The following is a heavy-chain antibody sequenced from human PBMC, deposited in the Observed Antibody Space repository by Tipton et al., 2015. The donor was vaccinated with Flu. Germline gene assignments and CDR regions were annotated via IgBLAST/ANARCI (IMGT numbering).Heavy chain of an antibody. CDR2: IYYSGST. J-gene: IGHJ5*02. CDR1: GGSISSYY. CDR3: ARANYDILTGYPWRSVGWFDP. D-gene: IGHD3-9*01. V-gene: IGHV4-59*01. Sequence: TLSLTCTVSGGSISSYYWSWIRQPPGKGLEWIGYIYYSGSTNYNPSLKSRVTISVDTSKNQFSLKLSSVTAADTAVYYCARANYDILTGYPWRSVGWFDPWGQGTLVTVSS.